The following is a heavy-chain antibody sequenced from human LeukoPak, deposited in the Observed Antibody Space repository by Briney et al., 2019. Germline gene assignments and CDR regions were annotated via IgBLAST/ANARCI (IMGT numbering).Heavy chain of an antibody. CDR1: GYTFTSYD. CDR2: MNPNSGNT. CDR3: ARDSYSNAWSYWYFDL. J-gene: IGHJ2*01. Sequence: ASVKVSCKASGYTFTSYDINWVRQATGQGLEWMGWMNPNSGNTGYAQKFQGRVTITRNTSISTAYMELSSLRSDDTAVYYCARDSYSNAWSYWYFDLWGRGTLVTVSS. V-gene: IGHV1-8*03. D-gene: IGHD6-19*01.